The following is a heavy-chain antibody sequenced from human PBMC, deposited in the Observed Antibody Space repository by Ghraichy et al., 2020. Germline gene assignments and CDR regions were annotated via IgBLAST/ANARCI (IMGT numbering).Heavy chain of an antibody. D-gene: IGHD3-3*01. V-gene: IGHV3-15*07. CDR2: IKSKTDGGTT. Sequence: GGSLRLSCAASGFTFSNAWMNWVRQAPGKGLEWVGRIKSKTDGGTTDYAAPVKGRFTISRDDSKNTLYLQMNSLKTEDTAVYYCTTQTDTIFGVVMFYYYYMDVWGKGTTVTVSS. CDR1: GFTFSNAW. CDR3: TTQTDTIFGVVMFYYYYMDV. J-gene: IGHJ6*03.